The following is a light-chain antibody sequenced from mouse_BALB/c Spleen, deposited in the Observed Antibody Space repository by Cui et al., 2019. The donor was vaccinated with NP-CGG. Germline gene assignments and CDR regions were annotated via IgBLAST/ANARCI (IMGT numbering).Light chain of an antibody. CDR3: APWYSNHWV. J-gene: IGLJ1*01. CDR1: TGAVTTSNY. CDR2: GTN. Sequence: QNVVTPESEPTTSPGETVTFTCRSSTGAVTTSNYANWVQEKPDHLFTGLIGGTNNRAPGVPARFSGSLIGDKAALTITGAQTEDEAIYFCAPWYSNHWVFGGGTKLTVL. V-gene: IGLV1*01.